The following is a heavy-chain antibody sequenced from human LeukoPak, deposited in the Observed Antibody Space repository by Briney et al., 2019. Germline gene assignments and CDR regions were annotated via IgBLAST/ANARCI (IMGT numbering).Heavy chain of an antibody. CDR3: ARDLDY. CDR2: ITPDGSET. Sequence: GGSLRLSCAASGFTSTSFYMSWVRQAPGKGLEWVANITPDGSETYYVGSLKGRFTISRDNADNSLYLKMNSLRAEDTAVYYCARDLDYWGQGTLVTVSS. CDR1: GFTSTSFY. V-gene: IGHV3-7*04. J-gene: IGHJ4*02.